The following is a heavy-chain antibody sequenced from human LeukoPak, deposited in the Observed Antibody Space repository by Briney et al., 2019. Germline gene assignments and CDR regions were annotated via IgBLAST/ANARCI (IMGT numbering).Heavy chain of an antibody. CDR3: AIARPSMWIDY. V-gene: IGHV3-30*04. Sequence: PGRSLRLSCAASGFTFSSYAMYWVRQAPGKGLEWVAVISYDGSDKFYADSVKGRFTISRDSSKNTLYLQMNSLRPEDTAVYYCAIARPSMWIDYWGQGTLVTVSS. D-gene: IGHD5-12*01. CDR2: ISYDGSDK. J-gene: IGHJ4*02. CDR1: GFTFSSYA.